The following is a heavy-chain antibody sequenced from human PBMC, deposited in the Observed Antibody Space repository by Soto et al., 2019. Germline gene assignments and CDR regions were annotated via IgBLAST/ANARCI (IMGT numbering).Heavy chain of an antibody. CDR3: AKRIIRQIYGVAKGAFDV. V-gene: IGHV3-23*01. Sequence: GGSLRLSCTASGFTFSNYAMTWARQAPGKGLEWVSIISGSGASTSYADSVKGRFTISRDNSQNTVYLEMNSLRAEDTAVYFCAKRIIRQIYGVAKGAFDVWGLGTMVTVSS. CDR1: GFTFSNYA. D-gene: IGHD3-3*01. J-gene: IGHJ3*01. CDR2: ISGSGAST.